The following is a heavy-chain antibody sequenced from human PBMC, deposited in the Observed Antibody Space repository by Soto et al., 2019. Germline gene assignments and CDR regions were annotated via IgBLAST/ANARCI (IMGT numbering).Heavy chain of an antibody. J-gene: IGHJ4*02. CDR1: GYAFIYFW. V-gene: IGHV5-51*01. D-gene: IGHD3-10*01. Sequence: GESLKISWQASGYAFIYFWVHWVRQVPGKGLEWMGVIYPGASDLRYSPSFEGHVTISADKSTNTAYLQWSSLEAADTAIYYCARQGTSRGSDYAAFDFWGPGTLVTVSS. CDR3: ARQGTSRGSDYAAFDF. CDR2: IYPGASDL.